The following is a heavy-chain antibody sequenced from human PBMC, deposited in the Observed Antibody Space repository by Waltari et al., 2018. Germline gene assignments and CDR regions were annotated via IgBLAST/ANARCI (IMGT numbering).Heavy chain of an antibody. CDR2: IYHSGST. V-gene: IGHV4-38-2*02. J-gene: IGHJ4*02. Sequence: QVQLQESGPGLVKPSETLSLTCTVSGYSISSGYYWGWIRPPPGKGLEWIGSIYHSGSTYYNPSLKSRVTISVDTSKNQFSLKLSSVTAADTAVYYCAAHPRVGMIVVVRGGYWGQGTLVTVSS. CDR3: AAHPRVGMIVVVRGGY. CDR1: GYSISSGYY. D-gene: IGHD3-22*01.